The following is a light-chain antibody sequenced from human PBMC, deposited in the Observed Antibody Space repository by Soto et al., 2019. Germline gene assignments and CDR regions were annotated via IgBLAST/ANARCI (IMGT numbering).Light chain of an antibody. CDR1: QSISSW. V-gene: IGKV1-5*03. J-gene: IGKJ2*01. CDR3: QQYKSYPYT. Sequence: DIQMTQSPSTLSTSVGDRVTITCRATQSISSWLVWYQQRPGKAPNLLIYKASNLQSGVPSRFSGSGSGTEFTLTISSLQPDDFATYYCQQYKSYPYTFGQGTKVGIK. CDR2: KAS.